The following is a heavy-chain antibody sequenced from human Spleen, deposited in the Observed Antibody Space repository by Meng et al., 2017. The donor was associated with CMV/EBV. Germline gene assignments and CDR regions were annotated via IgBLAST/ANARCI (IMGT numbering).Heavy chain of an antibody. CDR3: SRDCSIDTCYLD. D-gene: IGHD2-2*01. CDR1: EFTFSDYW. Sequence: GESLKISCVASEFTFSDYWMSWVRQAPGKGLEWVANIKEDGSEEYYVDSVKGRFTISRDNAKKSLFLQMNSLRVDDTAVYYWSRDCSIDTCYLDWGQGTLVTVSS. CDR2: IKEDGSEE. J-gene: IGHJ1*01. V-gene: IGHV3-7*01.